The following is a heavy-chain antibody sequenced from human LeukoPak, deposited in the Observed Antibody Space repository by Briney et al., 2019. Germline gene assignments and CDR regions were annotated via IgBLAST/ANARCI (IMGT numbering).Heavy chain of an antibody. CDR2: IYYSGST. V-gene: IGHV4-39*07. Sequence: SETLSLTCTVSGGSISSSSYYWGWIRQPPGKGLEWIGSIYYSGSTYYNPSLKSRVTISVDTSKNQFSLKLSSVTAADTAVYYCARDKYGSEGDYWGQGTMVTVSS. D-gene: IGHD3-10*01. CDR1: GGSISSSSYY. J-gene: IGHJ4*02. CDR3: ARDKYGSEGDY.